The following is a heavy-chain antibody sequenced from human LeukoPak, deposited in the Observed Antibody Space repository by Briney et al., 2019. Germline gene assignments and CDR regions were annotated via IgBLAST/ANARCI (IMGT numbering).Heavy chain of an antibody. CDR3: ARGYNYGSVTFDY. CDR2: IYPGDSDT. CDR1: GYSFTSYW. J-gene: IGHJ4*02. V-gene: IGHV5-51*01. D-gene: IGHD5-18*01. Sequence: GESLKISCKGSGYSFTSYWIGWVRQMPGKGLEWMGIIYPGDSDTTTSPSFQGKVTISADKSISTAYLQWSSLKASDTAMYYCARGYNYGSVTFDYWGQGTLVTVSS.